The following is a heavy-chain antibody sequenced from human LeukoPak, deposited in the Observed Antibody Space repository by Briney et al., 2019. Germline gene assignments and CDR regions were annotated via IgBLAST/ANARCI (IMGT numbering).Heavy chain of an antibody. CDR3: AREVKYYENSGPDY. Sequence: ASVKVSCKASGYTFTTYAMNWVRQAPGQGLEWMGWINTNTGNPTYAQGFTGRFVFSLDTSVSTAYLQISTLKAEDTAVYYCAREVKYYENSGPDYWGQEPWSPSPQ. V-gene: IGHV7-4-1*02. CDR1: GYTFTTYA. J-gene: IGHJ4*01. D-gene: IGHD3-22*01. CDR2: INTNTGNP.